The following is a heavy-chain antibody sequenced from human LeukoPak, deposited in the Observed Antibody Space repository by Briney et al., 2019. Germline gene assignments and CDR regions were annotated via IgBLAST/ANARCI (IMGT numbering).Heavy chain of an antibody. J-gene: IGHJ6*03. D-gene: IGHD3-16*01. CDR1: GFTFSSYS. Sequence: PGGSLRLSCAATGFTFSSYSMNWVRQAPGKGLEWVSSISSSSSYIYYADSVKGRFTISRDNAKNSLYLQMNSLRAEDTAVYYCARTLGMINGSYYYYMDVWGKGTTVTVSS. V-gene: IGHV3-21*01. CDR3: ARTLGMINGSYYYYMDV. CDR2: ISSSSSYI.